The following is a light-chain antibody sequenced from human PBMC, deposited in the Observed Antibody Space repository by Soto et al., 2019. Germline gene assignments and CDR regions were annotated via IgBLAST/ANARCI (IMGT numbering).Light chain of an antibody. CDR2: GAS. CDR3: QQHNNCSLT. Sequence: LSLSPGTLSVSPGERATLSCRTSQRVNDNLAWYQQKPGQAPTLLVYGASTGATAVPATFSGSGSGTEFTPPIISRQYPDFVVYYCQQHNNCSLTFSGGTKVDIK. J-gene: IGKJ4*01. CDR1: QRVNDN. V-gene: IGKV3D-15*01.